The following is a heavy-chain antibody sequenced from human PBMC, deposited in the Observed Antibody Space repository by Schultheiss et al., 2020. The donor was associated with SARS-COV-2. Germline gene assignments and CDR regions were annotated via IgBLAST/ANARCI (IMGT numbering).Heavy chain of an antibody. D-gene: IGHD3-9*01. CDR2: IYWDDDK. CDR3: ARHQYSDDWYAFDY. V-gene: IGHV2-5*02. CDR1: GFSLSTSGVG. Sequence: SGPTLVKPTQTLTLTCTFSGFSLSTSGVGVGWIRQPPGKALEWLALIYWDDDKFYSTSLKTRLTISTDTSKNQVVLTMTNMDPVDTATYYCARHQYSDDWYAFDYWGQGALVTVSS. J-gene: IGHJ4*02.